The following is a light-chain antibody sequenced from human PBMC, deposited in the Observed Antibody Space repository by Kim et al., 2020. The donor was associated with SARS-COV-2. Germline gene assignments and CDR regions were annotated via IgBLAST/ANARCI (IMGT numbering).Light chain of an antibody. CDR3: QQYGSSPRT. J-gene: IGKJ1*01. Sequence: VSAGERVTVSCRASDSVKNNLAWYQQQPGQAPRLLIYSASSRATGIPDRFSGSGSGTDFTLTISRLEPEDFAVYYCQQYGSSPRTFGQGTKVDIK. CDR1: DSVKNN. CDR2: SAS. V-gene: IGKV3-20*01.